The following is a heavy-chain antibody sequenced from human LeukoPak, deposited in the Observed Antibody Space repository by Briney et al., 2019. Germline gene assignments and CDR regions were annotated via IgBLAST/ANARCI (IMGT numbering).Heavy chain of an antibody. J-gene: IGHJ4*02. CDR3: ARGIKRYYYYGLGSFPYDS. CDR2: IHSDGRS. Sequence: PWDPLSLTCAVYGGSLSSYYWSWVRQSPGKGLEWIGEIHSDGRSDYNPSLGRRVTISVDASKNQFSLYLRSMTAADTAVYYCARGIKRYYYYGLGSFPYDSWGQGSLVTVS. V-gene: IGHV4-34*01. CDR1: GGSLSSYY. D-gene: IGHD3-10*01.